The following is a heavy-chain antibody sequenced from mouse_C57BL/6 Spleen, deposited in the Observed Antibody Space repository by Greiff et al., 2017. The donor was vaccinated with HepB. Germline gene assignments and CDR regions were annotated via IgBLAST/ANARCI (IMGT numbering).Heavy chain of an antibody. CDR1: GFTFSDDG. D-gene: IGHD2-1*01. Sequence: EVKLMESGGGLVKPGGSLKLSCAASGFTFSDDGMHWVRQAPEKGLEWVAYISSGSSTIYYADTVKGRFTISRDNAKNTLFLQMTSLRSEDTAMYYCARGGNYEEWFAYWGQGTLVTVSA. V-gene: IGHV5-17*01. CDR3: ARGGNYEEWFAY. J-gene: IGHJ3*01. CDR2: ISSGSSTI.